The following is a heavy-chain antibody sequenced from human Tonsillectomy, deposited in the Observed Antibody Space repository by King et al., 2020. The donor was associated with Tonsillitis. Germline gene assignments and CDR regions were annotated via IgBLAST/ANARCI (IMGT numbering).Heavy chain of an antibody. CDR1: GFTFNDYD. V-gene: IGHV3-30*02. D-gene: IGHD3-22*01. CDR3: AKRHLDSSGYYSGFDS. J-gene: IGHJ4*02. Sequence: VQLVESGGGVVQPGGSLRLSCAPSGFTFNDYDMSWIRQAPGTGLEWVAYIRDDGTNKYYADSVTGRFTIPRDNSRNKLYPQMNGLRTGDTAVYYCAKRHLDSSGYYSGFDSWGQGTLVTVSS. CDR2: IRDDGTNK.